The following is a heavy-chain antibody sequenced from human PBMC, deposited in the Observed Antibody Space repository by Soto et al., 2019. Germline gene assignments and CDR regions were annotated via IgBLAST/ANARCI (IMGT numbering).Heavy chain of an antibody. CDR3: AKGEQQLAHFDY. J-gene: IGHJ4*02. V-gene: IGHV3-9*01. Sequence: GGSLRLSCAASGFTFDDYAMHWVRQAPGKGLEWVSGISWNSGSIGYADSVKGRFTISRDNAKNSLYLQMNSLRAEDTALYYCAKGEQQLAHFDYWGQGTLVTVSS. CDR1: GFTFDDYA. D-gene: IGHD6-13*01. CDR2: ISWNSGSI.